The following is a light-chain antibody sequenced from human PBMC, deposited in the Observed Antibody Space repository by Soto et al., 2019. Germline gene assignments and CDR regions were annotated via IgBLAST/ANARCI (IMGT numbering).Light chain of an antibody. CDR1: SSNSGNNY. Sequence: QSVLTQPPSVSAAPGQKVTISCSGSSSNSGNNYVSWYQQHPGKAPKLLIYEVSKRPSGVPDRFSGSKSGNTASLTVSGLQAQDEADYYCSSYAGSNTHVFGTGTKVTVL. CDR2: EVS. V-gene: IGLV2-8*01. CDR3: SSYAGSNTHV. J-gene: IGLJ1*01.